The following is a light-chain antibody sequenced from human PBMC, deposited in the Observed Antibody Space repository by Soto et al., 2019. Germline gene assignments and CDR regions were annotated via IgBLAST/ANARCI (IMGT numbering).Light chain of an antibody. CDR3: QQYDTLWT. CDR1: QTINSW. Sequence: DIQMTQSPSILSASVGERVTITCRANQTINSWLAWYQQKPGQAPKLLIYNASTLESGVPSRFSGSGSGTEFTLTISSLQPDDFATYYCQQYDTLWTFGQGTKVEIK. J-gene: IGKJ1*01. V-gene: IGKV1-5*03. CDR2: NAS.